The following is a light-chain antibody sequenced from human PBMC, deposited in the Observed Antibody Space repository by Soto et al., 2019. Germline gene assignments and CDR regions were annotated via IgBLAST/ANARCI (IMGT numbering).Light chain of an antibody. CDR3: LQDINYPWT. V-gene: IGKV1-6*02. Sequence: AIQMTQSPSSLPASVGDRLTITCRASQDIRNDLGWYQQKPGKAPKLLIYAAFILQSGVPPRFSGSGSGTDFTLAISSLQPEDSATYYCLQDINYPWTFGQGTKVDIK. J-gene: IGKJ1*01. CDR2: AAF. CDR1: QDIRND.